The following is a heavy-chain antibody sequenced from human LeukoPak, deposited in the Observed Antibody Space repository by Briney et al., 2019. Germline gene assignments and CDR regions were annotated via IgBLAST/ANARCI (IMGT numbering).Heavy chain of an antibody. CDR3: ARLPGLYTSDFDN. CDR1: GDSFTRSSYY. V-gene: IGHV4-39*02. J-gene: IGHJ4*02. CDR2: MYHRGSR. D-gene: IGHD3-16*01. Sequence: SETLSLTCSISGDSFTRSSYYWVWIGQTPRKDLEWIATMYHRGSRYYNPSLESRVTMAIDANRFSLQLRTLTATDTGVYYCARLPGLYTSDFDNWGRGALAIVSS.